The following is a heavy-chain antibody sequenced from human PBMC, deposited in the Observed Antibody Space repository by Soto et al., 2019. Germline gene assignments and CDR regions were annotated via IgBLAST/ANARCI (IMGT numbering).Heavy chain of an antibody. CDR1: GFTFTSSA. Sequence: ASVKVSCKASGFTFTSSAVQWVRQARGQRLEWIGWIVVGSGNTNYAQKFQERVTITRDRSTSTAYMELSSLRSEDTAVYYCAADRVRAVAPSHVYYYGMDVWGQGTTVTVSS. D-gene: IGHD6-19*01. CDR3: AADRVRAVAPSHVYYYGMDV. V-gene: IGHV1-58*01. CDR2: IVVGSGNT. J-gene: IGHJ6*02.